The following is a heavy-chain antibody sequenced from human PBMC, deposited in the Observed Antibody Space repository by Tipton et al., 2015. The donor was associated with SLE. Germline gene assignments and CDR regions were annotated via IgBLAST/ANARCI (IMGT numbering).Heavy chain of an antibody. J-gene: IGHJ3*02. Sequence: TISVDTSKNQFSLKLSSVTAADTAVYYCARYGIRSGKDIWGQGTMVTVSS. V-gene: IGHV4-59*01. CDR3: ARYGIRSGKDI. D-gene: IGHD3-3*01.